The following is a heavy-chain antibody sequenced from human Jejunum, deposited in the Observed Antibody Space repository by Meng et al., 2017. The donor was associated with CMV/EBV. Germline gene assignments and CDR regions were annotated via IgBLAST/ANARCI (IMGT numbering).Heavy chain of an antibody. D-gene: IGHD3-9*01. J-gene: IGHJ6*02. Sequence: WISWVRKAQGKGLERVANIKQDGGEQYYVDSVKGRFTISRDNAQTSLYLQMNSLRVEDTAVYYCAREKYEILAGYRSNYYCSGIDVWGQGTTVTVSS. CDR3: AREKYEILAGYRSNYYCSGIDV. CDR1: W. V-gene: IGHV3-7*01. CDR2: IKQDGGEQ.